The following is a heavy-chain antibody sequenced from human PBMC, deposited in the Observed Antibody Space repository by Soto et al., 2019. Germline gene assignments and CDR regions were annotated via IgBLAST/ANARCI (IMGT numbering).Heavy chain of an antibody. Sequence: QVRLQESGPGLVKPSQTLSLTFTVSGGSISSGGYYWIWIRQHPGKGLEWIGYIYYSGSTYYNPSLKSRVTISVDTSKNQCSLKLSSVTAADTAVYYCARVFSDSSSFFVPWGQGTLVTVSS. V-gene: IGHV4-31*03. D-gene: IGHD6-13*01. J-gene: IGHJ5*02. CDR3: ARVFSDSSSFFVP. CDR2: IYYSGST. CDR1: GGSISSGGYY.